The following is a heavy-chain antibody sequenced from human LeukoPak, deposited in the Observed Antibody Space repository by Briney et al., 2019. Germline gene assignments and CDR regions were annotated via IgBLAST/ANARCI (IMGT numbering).Heavy chain of an antibody. Sequence: SQTLSLTCTVSGGSISSGGYYWSWIRQHPGKGLEWVGYIYYSGSTYYNPSLKSRVTISVDTSKNQFSLKLSSVTAADTAVYYCAGAGSGYLDYWGQGTLVTVSS. D-gene: IGHD3-10*01. CDR2: IYYSGST. V-gene: IGHV4-31*03. CDR1: GGSISSGGYY. J-gene: IGHJ4*02. CDR3: AGAGSGYLDY.